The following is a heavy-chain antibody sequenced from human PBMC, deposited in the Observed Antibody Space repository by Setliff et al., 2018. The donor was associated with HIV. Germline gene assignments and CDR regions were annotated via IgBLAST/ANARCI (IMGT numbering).Heavy chain of an antibody. CDR1: GYTFTSYG. J-gene: IGHJ4*02. CDR2: ISAYNGNT. CDR3: ARDSSGWSPCDY. V-gene: IGHV1-18*01. Sequence: ASVKVSCKASGYTFTSYGISWVRQAPGQGLEWMGWISAYNGNTKYSQKFQGRVTITRDTSASPAYMELSSLRSEDTAVYYCARDSSGWSPCDYWGQGTLVTVSS. D-gene: IGHD6-19*01.